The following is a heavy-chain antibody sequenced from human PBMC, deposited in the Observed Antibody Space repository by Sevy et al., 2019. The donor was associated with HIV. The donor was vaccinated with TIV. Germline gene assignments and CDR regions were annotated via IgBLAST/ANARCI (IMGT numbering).Heavy chain of an antibody. V-gene: IGHV1-69*13. CDR2: IIPIFGTA. Sequence: ASVKVSCKASGGTFSSYAISWVRQAPGQGLEWMGGIIPIFGTANYAQKFQGRVTITADESTSTAYMELSSLRSEDTAVYYCARGKYVWGSYRYTRDYYHYGMDVWGQGTTVTVSS. J-gene: IGHJ6*02. D-gene: IGHD3-16*02. CDR3: ARGKYVWGSYRYTRDYYHYGMDV. CDR1: GGTFSSYA.